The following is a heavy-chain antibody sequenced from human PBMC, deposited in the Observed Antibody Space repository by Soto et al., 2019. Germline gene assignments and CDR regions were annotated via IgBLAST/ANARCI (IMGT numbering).Heavy chain of an antibody. CDR2: VGAYNGNT. CDR1: GYTFTSYG. D-gene: IGHD1-1*01. CDR3: ARLFNWLDMRGDYYYYMDD. J-gene: IGHJ6*03. Sequence: QVQLVQSGAEVKKPGASVKVSCKASGYTFTSYGITWVRQAPGQGLEWMGWVGAYNGNTNYAQELQGRVTMTTDTSTSTAYLELRSLRSDDTAVYYCARLFNWLDMRGDYYYYMDDWGKGTTVTVSS. V-gene: IGHV1-18*01.